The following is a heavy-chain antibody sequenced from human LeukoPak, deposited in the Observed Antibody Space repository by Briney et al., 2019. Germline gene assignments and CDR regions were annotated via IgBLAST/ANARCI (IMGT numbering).Heavy chain of an antibody. CDR1: GGSFSGYY. V-gene: IGHV4-34*01. D-gene: IGHD4-11*01. CDR3: ARGSGTYSNYNYYYYYMDV. Sequence: SETLSLTCAVYGGSFSGYYWSWIRQPPGKGLEWIGEINHSGSTNYNPSLKSRVTISVDTSKNQFSLKLSSVTAAGTAVYYCARGSGTYSNYNYYYYYMDVWGKGTTVTASS. J-gene: IGHJ6*03. CDR2: INHSGST.